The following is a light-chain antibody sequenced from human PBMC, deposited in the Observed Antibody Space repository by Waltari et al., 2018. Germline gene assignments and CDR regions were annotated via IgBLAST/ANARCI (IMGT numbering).Light chain of an antibody. CDR1: QCVLYDSNTNNY. CDR3: QHWYGLPLT. Sequence: DIVMTPHPASLSVQLVESAPLTCNSSQCVLYDSNTNNYLGWYQKKPGQSPKLLSSWASTRESWVPDRFSGRGSGTDFTLTISSLQDGVVAVYYCQHWYGLPLTFGPGTRVDIK. CDR2: WAS. J-gene: IGKJ3*01. V-gene: IGKV4-1*01.